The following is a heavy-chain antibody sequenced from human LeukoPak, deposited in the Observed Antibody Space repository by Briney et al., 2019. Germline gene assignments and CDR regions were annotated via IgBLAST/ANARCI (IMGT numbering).Heavy chain of an antibody. V-gene: IGHV4-39*07. CDR2: IPYSGST. CDR3: ARCKDYYVSGSYYKTFDY. D-gene: IGHD3-10*01. J-gene: IGHJ4*02. Sequence: SETLSLTCTVSGDSISSSSYYWGWIRQPPGKGLEWIGSIPYSGSTYYNPSLKSRVTISVDTSKNQFSLKLSSVTAADTTVYYCARCKDYYVSGSYYKTFDYWGQGTLVTVSS. CDR1: GDSISSSSYY.